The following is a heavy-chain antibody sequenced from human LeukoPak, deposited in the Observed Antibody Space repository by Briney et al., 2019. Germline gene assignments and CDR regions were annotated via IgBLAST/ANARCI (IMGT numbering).Heavy chain of an antibody. CDR3: ARHQYYYDSSGYYPDY. V-gene: IGHV4-39*01. Sequence: SETLSLTCTVSGGSISSSSYYWGWIRQPPGKGLEWIGSVYYSGTTSCNPSLKSRVTISVDTSKNQFSLKLSSVTAADTAVYYCARHQYYYDSSGYYPDYWGQGTLVTVSS. J-gene: IGHJ4*02. CDR1: GGSISSSSYY. D-gene: IGHD3-22*01. CDR2: VYYSGTT.